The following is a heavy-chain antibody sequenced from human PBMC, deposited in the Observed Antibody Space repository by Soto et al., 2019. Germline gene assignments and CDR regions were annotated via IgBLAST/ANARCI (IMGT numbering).Heavy chain of an antibody. CDR2: IYSGGNT. CDR3: ARDPPGIAASGAGG. CDR1: GFTVSNNY. Sequence: EVQLVESGGGLIQPGGSLRLSCAASGFTVSNNYMRWVRQAPEKGLEWVSLIYSGGNTHYADSVKGRFTISRDNSKNTLFLQMNSLRVEDTAVYYRARDPPGIAASGAGGWGQGTLVTVSS. J-gene: IGHJ4*02. D-gene: IGHD6-13*01. V-gene: IGHV3-53*01.